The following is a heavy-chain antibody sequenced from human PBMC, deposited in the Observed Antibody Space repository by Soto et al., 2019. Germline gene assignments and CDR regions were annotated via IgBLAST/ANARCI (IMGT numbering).Heavy chain of an antibody. CDR1: GFTFSNYS. CDR2: VTGSSSFT. CDR3: AKEAVDSTGTFDY. Sequence: GGSLRLSCVGSGFTFSNYSINWVRQAPGKGLEWVSSVTGSSSFTSYADSVKGRFTISRDNSKNTLYLQMNSLRAEDTAVYYCAKEAVDSTGTFDYWGQGTLVTVS. J-gene: IGHJ4*02. V-gene: IGHV3-21*04. D-gene: IGHD2-2*01.